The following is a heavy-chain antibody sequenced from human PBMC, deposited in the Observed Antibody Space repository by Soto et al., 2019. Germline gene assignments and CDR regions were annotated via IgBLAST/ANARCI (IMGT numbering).Heavy chain of an antibody. CDR1: GGTFSSYA. V-gene: IGHV1-69*12. CDR2: IIPIFGTA. Sequence: QVQLVQSGAEVKKPGSSVKVSCKASGGTFSSYAISWVRQAPGQGLEWMGGIIPIFGTANYAQKFQGRVTINGDESTSTAYMELSSLRSEDRAVYYCARVSDTAMSTTGFGFDYWGQGTLVTVSS. J-gene: IGHJ4*02. D-gene: IGHD5-18*01. CDR3: ARVSDTAMSTTGFGFDY.